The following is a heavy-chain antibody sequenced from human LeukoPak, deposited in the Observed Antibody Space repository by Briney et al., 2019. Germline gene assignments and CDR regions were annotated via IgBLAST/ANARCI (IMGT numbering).Heavy chain of an antibody. D-gene: IGHD6-19*01. V-gene: IGHV3-21*01. CDR2: ISSSSSYI. J-gene: IGHJ4*02. Sequence: GGSLGLSCAASGFTFSSYSMNWVRQAPGKGLEWVSSISSSSSYIYYADSVKGRFTISRDNAKNSLYLQMNSLRAEDTAVYYCARDYSSGWCNYWGQGTLVTVSS. CDR1: GFTFSSYS. CDR3: ARDYSSGWCNY.